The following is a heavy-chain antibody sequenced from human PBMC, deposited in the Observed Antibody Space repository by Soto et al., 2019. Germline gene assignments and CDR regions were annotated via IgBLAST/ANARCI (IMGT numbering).Heavy chain of an antibody. D-gene: IGHD2-2*01. CDR1: GFTFRAYW. CDR2: IKQDGSDK. Sequence: EVQLVESGGGLVQPGGSLRLSCAASGFTFRAYWMSWVRQAPGKGLEWVANIKQDGSDKKYVDSVKGRFTISRDNAQNSRYLQMNSPRAEDTAVYYCARYWSSDRCDKCLWDYWGQGTLVTVSS. CDR3: ARYWSSDRCDKCLWDY. V-gene: IGHV3-7*01. J-gene: IGHJ4*02.